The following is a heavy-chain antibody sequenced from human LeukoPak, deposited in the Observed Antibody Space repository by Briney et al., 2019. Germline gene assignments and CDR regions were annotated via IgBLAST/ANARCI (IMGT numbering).Heavy chain of an antibody. Sequence: ASVKVSCKASGYTFTSYGISWVRQAPGQGLEWMGWISAYNGNTNYAQKLQGRVTMTTDTSTSTAYMELRSLRSDDTAVYYCASTRVYGDYESDDYYYYMDVWGKGTTVIVSS. CDR3: ASTRVYGDYESDDYYYYMDV. V-gene: IGHV1-18*01. D-gene: IGHD4-17*01. CDR1: GYTFTSYG. J-gene: IGHJ6*03. CDR2: ISAYNGNT.